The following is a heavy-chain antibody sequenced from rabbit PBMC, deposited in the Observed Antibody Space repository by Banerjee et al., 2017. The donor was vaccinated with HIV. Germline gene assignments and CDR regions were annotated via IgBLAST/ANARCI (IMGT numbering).Heavy chain of an antibody. D-gene: IGHD1-1*01. CDR2: IAGSSTGFT. Sequence: QEHLVESGGGLVQPEGSLTLTCKASGFSFSSGDYICWVRQAPGKGLEWISCIAGSSTGFTYSATWAKGRFTISKTSSTTVTLQVTSLTAADTATYFCARDLDGVIGWNFGWWGPGTLVTVS. J-gene: IGHJ4*01. CDR1: GFSFSSGDY. CDR3: ARDLDGVIGWNFGW. V-gene: IGHV1S45*01.